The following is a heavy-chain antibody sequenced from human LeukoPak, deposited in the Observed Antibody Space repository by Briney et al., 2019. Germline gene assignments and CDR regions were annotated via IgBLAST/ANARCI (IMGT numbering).Heavy chain of an antibody. CDR2: INHSGNT. CDR3: ARDNIVVVAATKAYYFDY. CDR1: GGSFSGYY. J-gene: IGHJ4*02. D-gene: IGHD2-15*01. Sequence: SETLSLTCAVYGGSFSGYYWSWIRQPPGKGLEWIGEINHSGNTNSNPSLKSRVTMSVDTSKNQFSLKLSSVTAADTAVYYCARDNIVVVAATKAYYFDYWGQGTLVTVSS. V-gene: IGHV4-34*01.